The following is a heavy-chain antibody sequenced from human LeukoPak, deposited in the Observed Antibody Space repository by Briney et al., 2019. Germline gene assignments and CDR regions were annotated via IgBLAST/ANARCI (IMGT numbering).Heavy chain of an antibody. V-gene: IGHV3-72*01. CDR1: GFTFSSYA. CDR2: TRNKANSYTT. D-gene: IGHD3-3*01. CDR3: ARVGDFWSGYFFDY. J-gene: IGHJ4*02. Sequence: GGSLRLSCAASGFTFSSYAMSWVRQAPGKGLEWVGRTRNKANSYTTEYAASVKGRFTISRDDSKNSLYLQMNSLKTEDTAVHYCARVGDFWSGYFFDYWGQGTLVTVSS.